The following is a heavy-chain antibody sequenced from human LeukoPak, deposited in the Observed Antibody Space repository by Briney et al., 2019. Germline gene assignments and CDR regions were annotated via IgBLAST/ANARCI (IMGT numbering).Heavy chain of an antibody. CDR1: GFTVSSNY. CDR3: ARVSSSWYHYFDY. J-gene: IGHJ4*02. CDR2: IYSGGST. V-gene: IGHV3-66*01. Sequence: GGSLRLSCAASGFTVSSNYMSWVRQAPGKGLEWVSVIYSGGSTYYADSVKGRFTISRDNSKNTLYLQMNSLRAEDTAVYYCARVSSSWYHYFDYWGQGTLVTVSS. D-gene: IGHD6-13*01.